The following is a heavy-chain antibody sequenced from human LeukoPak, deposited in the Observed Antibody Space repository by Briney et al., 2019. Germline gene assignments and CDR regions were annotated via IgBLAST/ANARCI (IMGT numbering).Heavy chain of an antibody. V-gene: IGHV1-8*01. CDR1: GYTFTSYE. CDR3: ARAVAANDY. Sequence: ASVKVSCKASGYTFTSYEINWVRQATGQGLEWMGWMNPNSGNTGYAQKFQSRVTMTRDTSISTAYMELSSLRCEDTAVYYCARAVAANDYWVQGTLVTVSS. J-gene: IGHJ4*02. CDR2: MNPNSGNT. D-gene: IGHD2-15*01.